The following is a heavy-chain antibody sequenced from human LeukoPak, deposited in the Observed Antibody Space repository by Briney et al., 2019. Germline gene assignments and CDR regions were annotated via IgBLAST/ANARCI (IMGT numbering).Heavy chain of an antibody. J-gene: IGHJ4*02. D-gene: IGHD3-3*01. V-gene: IGHV4-38-2*02. Sequence: SETLSLTCTVSGDSISGYYWGWIRQPPGKGLEWIGNIYHNGSTDYNPSLKSRVTISVDTSKNQFSLKLSSVTAADTAVYYCATDFWSGTNIIDYWGQGTLVTVSS. CDR2: IYHNGST. CDR3: ATDFWSGTNIIDY. CDR1: GDSISGYY.